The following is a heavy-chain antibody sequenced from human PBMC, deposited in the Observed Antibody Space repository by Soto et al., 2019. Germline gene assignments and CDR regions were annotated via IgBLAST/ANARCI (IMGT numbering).Heavy chain of an antibody. CDR2: IYPGDSDT. CDR3: ARTAVLRYFDWLPPYYYYYGMDV. Sequence: GESLKISCKGSGYSFTSYWIGWVRQMPGKGLEWMGIIYPGDSDTRYSPSFQGQVTISADKSISTAYLQWSSLKASDTAMYYCARTAVLRYFDWLPPYYYYYGMDVWGQGTTVTAP. D-gene: IGHD3-9*01. J-gene: IGHJ6*02. CDR1: GYSFTSYW. V-gene: IGHV5-51*01.